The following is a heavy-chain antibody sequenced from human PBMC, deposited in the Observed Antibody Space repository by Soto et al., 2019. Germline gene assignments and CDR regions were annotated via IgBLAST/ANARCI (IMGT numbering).Heavy chain of an antibody. V-gene: IGHV3-74*03. CDR3: ARDIRKYDRYYCDL. J-gene: IGHJ5*02. Sequence: EVQLVESGGGLVQPGGSLRLSCVSSGFIFSDYWMYWVRQAPGQGLVWVSRIKSDGSRITYADSVKGRFTISRDNAENTLNMQSNGLRVEATAVYYCARDIRKYDRYYCDLWGQGTVVTVAS. CDR1: GFIFSDYW. D-gene: IGHD3-9*01. CDR2: IKSDGSRI.